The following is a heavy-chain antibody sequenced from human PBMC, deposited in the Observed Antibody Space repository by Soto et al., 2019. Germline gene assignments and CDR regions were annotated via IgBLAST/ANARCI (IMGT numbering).Heavy chain of an antibody. D-gene: IGHD2-2*01. CDR2: ISKSDYT. Sequence: GGSLRLSCTVSGFAFNNYGINWVRQAPGKVLEWVSSISKSDYTYYSDSVKVRFTISRDNAKNSVSLQMNTLRVEDTAVYYCVREDSIIIPAVSDFWGQGTLVTVSS. CDR1: GFAFNNYG. CDR3: VREDSIIIPAVSDF. J-gene: IGHJ4*02. V-gene: IGHV3-21*01.